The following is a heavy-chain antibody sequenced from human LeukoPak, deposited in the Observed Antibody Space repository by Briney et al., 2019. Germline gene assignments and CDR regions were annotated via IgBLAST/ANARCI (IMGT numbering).Heavy chain of an antibody. CDR2: TSFDGSDN. J-gene: IGHJ4*02. CDR3: ARAPGTMIVVDY. CDR1: GFTFSSYA. D-gene: IGHD3-22*01. Sequence: GGSLRLSCAASGFTFSSYAMHWVRQAPGKGLKWVAVTSFDGSDNYYADSVKGRFTISRDNSKSTLYLQMNSLRPDDTAVYYCARAPGTMIVVDYWGQGTLVTVSS. V-gene: IGHV3-30*04.